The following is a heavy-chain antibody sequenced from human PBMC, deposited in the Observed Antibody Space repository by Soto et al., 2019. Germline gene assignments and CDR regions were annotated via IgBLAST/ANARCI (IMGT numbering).Heavy chain of an antibody. V-gene: IGHV3-21*01. Sequence: EVQLVESGGGLVKPGGSLRLSCAASGFTFSSYSMNWVRQAPGKGLEWVSSISSSSSYIYYADSVKGRFTISRDNAKNSLYLQMNSLRAEDTAVYYCARDLPPHGNPPHYYYYGMDVWGLGTTVTVSS. CDR2: ISSSSSYI. CDR1: GFTFSSYS. CDR3: ARDLPPHGNPPHYYYYGMDV. J-gene: IGHJ6*02. D-gene: IGHD4-17*01.